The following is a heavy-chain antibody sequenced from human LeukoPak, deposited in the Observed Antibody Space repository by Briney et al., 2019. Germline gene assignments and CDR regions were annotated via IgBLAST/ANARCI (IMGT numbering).Heavy chain of an antibody. D-gene: IGHD3-9*01. CDR2: TYYRSKWYN. V-gene: IGHV6-1*01. J-gene: IGHJ3*02. CDR1: GDSVSSNSAA. Sequence: SQTLSLTCAISGDSVSSNSAAWNWTRQSPSRGLEWLGRTYYRSKWYNDYAVSVKSRITINPDTSKNQFSLQLNSVTPEDTAVYYCARDAYYDILTGYLHDAFDIWGQGTMVTVSS. CDR3: ARDAYYDILTGYLHDAFDI.